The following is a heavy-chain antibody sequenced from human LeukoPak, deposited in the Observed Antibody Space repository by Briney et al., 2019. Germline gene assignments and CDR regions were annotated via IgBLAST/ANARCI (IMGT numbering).Heavy chain of an antibody. CDR2: VSYDGTNK. CDR1: GFTFSSYG. CDR3: AKPRSGWTYYYYGMDV. D-gene: IGHD6-19*01. J-gene: IGHJ6*02. Sequence: GRSLILSCAASGFTFSSYGMHWVRQAPGKGLEWVAVVSYDGTNKYYADSVKGRFTISRDISKNTLYLQMNSLRAEDTAVYYCAKPRSGWTYYYYGMDVWGQGTTVTVSS. V-gene: IGHV3-30*18.